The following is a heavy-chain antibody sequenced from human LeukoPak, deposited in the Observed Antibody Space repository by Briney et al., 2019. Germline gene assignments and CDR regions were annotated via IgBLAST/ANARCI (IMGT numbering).Heavy chain of an antibody. Sequence: SETLSLTCDVSGYSINFGHLWGWIRQPPGKGLEWIASINHSGRTYYTPSLKSRVTISVDTLKNQFSLKVTSVTAEDTAMCFCARESSAVAHTMMRDWLDPWGQGTLVTVSS. V-gene: IGHV4-38-2*02. CDR3: ARESSAVAHTMMRDWLDP. D-gene: IGHD3-22*01. CDR2: INHSGRT. CDR1: GYSINFGHL. J-gene: IGHJ5*02.